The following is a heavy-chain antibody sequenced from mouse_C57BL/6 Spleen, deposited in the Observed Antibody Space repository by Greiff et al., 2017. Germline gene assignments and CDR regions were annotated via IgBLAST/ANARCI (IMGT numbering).Heavy chain of an antibody. CDR2: INPSTGGT. V-gene: IGHV1-42*01. J-gene: IGHJ4*01. D-gene: IGHD2-4*01. CDR3: ARRGYDYDVAMDY. CDR1: GYSFTGYY. Sequence: VQLQQSGPELVKPGASVKISCKASGYSFTGYYMNWVKQSPEKSLEWIGEINPSTGGTTYNQKFKAKATLTVDKSSSTAYMQLKSLTSEDSAVYYCARRGYDYDVAMDYWGQGTSVTVSS.